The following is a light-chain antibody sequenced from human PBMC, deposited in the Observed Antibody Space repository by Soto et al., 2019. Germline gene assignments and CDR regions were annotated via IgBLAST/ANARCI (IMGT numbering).Light chain of an antibody. V-gene: IGLV2-14*01. CDR3: QSYDTFLSAVV. CDR2: GVG. Sequence: QSVLTQPASVSGSPGQSITISCAGTSSDVGAYNYVSWYQQHPGKAPKLVIYGVGDRPSGVSNRFSGSKSGNTASLTISGLQAEDEADYYCQSYDTFLSAVVFGGGTKGTVL. J-gene: IGLJ2*01. CDR1: SSDVGAYNY.